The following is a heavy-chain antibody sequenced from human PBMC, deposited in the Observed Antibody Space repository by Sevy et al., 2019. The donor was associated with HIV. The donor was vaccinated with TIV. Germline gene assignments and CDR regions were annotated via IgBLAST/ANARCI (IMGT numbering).Heavy chain of an antibody. D-gene: IGHD3-9*01. CDR2: ISSSSSTI. CDR3: ARGAYKYLTGDAFDI. CDR1: GFTFSSYS. J-gene: IGHJ3*02. V-gene: IGHV3-48*02. Sequence: GESLKISCAASGFTFSSYSMSWVRQAPGKGLEWVSYISSSSSTIYYADSVKGRFTISRDNAKNSLYLQMNSLRDEDTAVYYCARGAYKYLTGDAFDIWGQGTMVTVSS.